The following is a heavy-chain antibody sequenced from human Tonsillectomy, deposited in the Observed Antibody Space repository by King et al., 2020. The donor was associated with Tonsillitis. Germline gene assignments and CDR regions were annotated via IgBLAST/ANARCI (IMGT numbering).Heavy chain of an antibody. CDR3: ARGPNFDS. V-gene: IGHV3-53*04. Sequence: DVQLVESGGGLVQPGGSVRLTCIASGFTVSGNFMSWVRQAPGQGLEWVALIDTGGRTSYADSVKGRFTISRHNSNNTIYLQMNSLRPDDTAVYYCARGPNFDSWGQGTLVTVSS. CDR2: IDTGGRT. CDR1: GFTVSGNF. J-gene: IGHJ4*02.